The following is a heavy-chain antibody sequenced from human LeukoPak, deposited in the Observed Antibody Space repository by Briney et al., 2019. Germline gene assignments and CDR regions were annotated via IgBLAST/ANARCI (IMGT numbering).Heavy chain of an antibody. Sequence: SVKVSCKASGGTFSSYAISWVRQAPGQGLEWMGGIIPIFGTANYAQKFQGRVTITADKSTNTTYMELSSLRSEDTAVYYCARVLDTAMVAYGWLDPWGQGTLVTVSS. D-gene: IGHD5-18*01. CDR3: ARVLDTAMVAYGWLDP. V-gene: IGHV1-69*06. CDR2: IIPIFGTA. CDR1: GGTFSSYA. J-gene: IGHJ5*02.